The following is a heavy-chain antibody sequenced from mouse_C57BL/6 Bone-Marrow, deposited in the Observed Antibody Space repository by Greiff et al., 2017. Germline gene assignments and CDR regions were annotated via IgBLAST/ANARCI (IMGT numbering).Heavy chain of an antibody. CDR3: GRRNYFDC. CDR1: GFTFSSYT. Sequence: EVLLLQSGGGLVKPGGSLKLSCAASGFTFSSYTMSWVRQTPEKRLEWVATISGGGGNTYYPDSVKGRCTISRDTAKNTLYLQLSSLRSEDTALYYCGRRNYFDCRGRGPALTVSS. J-gene: IGHJ2*01. CDR2: ISGGGGNT. V-gene: IGHV5-9*01.